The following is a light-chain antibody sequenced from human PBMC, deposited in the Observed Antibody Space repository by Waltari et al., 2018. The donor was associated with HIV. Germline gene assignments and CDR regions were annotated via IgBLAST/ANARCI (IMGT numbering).Light chain of an antibody. CDR1: SSNIGYNY. J-gene: IGLJ2*01. V-gene: IGLV1-51*01. Sequence: QSVLTQPPSVSATPGQKVTISCSGSSSNIGYNYVFWYQQLPGTAPKLLIYDNNKRPSGIPDRFPVSKSGTSATLGITGLQTGDEADYYCATWDSGLSAVVFGGGTKLTVL. CDR3: ATWDSGLSAVV. CDR2: DNN.